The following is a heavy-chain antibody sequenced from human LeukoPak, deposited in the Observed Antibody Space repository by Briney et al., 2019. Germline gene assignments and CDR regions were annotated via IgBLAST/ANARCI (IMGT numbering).Heavy chain of an antibody. D-gene: IGHD3-22*01. J-gene: IGHJ4*02. V-gene: IGHV3-21*01. CDR3: ASWNYYDSSGYSPRDY. CDR1: GFTFSSYS. CDR2: ISSSSSYI. Sequence: GGSLRLSCAASGFTFSSYSMNWVRQAPGKGLEWVSSISSSSSYIYYADSVKGRFTISRDNAKNSLYLQMNSLRAEDTAVYYCASWNYYDSSGYSPRDYWGQGTLVTVSS.